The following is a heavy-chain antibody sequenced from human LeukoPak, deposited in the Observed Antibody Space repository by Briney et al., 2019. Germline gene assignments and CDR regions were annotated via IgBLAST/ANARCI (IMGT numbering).Heavy chain of an antibody. CDR3: AGAPSGCGGTCPSDH. J-gene: IGHJ4*01. V-gene: IGHV4-4*07. CDR1: GGSISNYI. Sequence: SETLSLTCTVSGGSISNYIWSWVRQPPGKGLEWIWRIHDNGDSNHNPSLTSRVTLSLDTSRNQVSLKLASVTAADTAVYYCAGAPSGCGGTCPSDHWGPGTQATVSS. D-gene: IGHD2-15*01. CDR2: IHDNGDS.